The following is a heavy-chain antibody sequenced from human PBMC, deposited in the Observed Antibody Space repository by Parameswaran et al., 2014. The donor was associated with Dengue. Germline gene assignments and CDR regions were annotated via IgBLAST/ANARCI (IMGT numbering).Heavy chain of an antibody. CDR2: ISYDGSNK. V-gene: IGHV3-30*18. Sequence: VRQAPGKGLEWVAFISYDGSNKYYGDSVKGRFTISRDNSKNTLYLQMNSLRAEDTAVYYCAKDRRNYDSTGGFDSWGQGALGHRLL. CDR3: AKDRRNYDSTGGFDS. D-gene: IGHD3-22*01. J-gene: IGHJ4*02.